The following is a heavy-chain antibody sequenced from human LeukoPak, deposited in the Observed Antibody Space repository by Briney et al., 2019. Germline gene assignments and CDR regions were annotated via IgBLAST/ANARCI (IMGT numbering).Heavy chain of an antibody. J-gene: IGHJ4*02. Sequence: SETLSLTCAVYGGSFSGYYWSWIRQPPGKGLEWIGEINHSGSTNYNPSLKSRVTISVDTSKNQFPLKLSSVTAADTAVYYCARRLAAAKDFDYWGQGTLVTVSS. V-gene: IGHV4-34*01. CDR3: ARRLAAAKDFDY. CDR2: INHSGST. CDR1: GGSFSGYY. D-gene: IGHD2-15*01.